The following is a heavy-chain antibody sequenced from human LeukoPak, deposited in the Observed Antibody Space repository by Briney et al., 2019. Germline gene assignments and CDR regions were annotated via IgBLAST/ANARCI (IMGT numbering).Heavy chain of an antibody. CDR3: ARDSGDYGAPFDA. Sequence: GGSLRLSCAAAGFTFSSYGMHWVRQAPGKGLEWVAVIWYDGSNKYYADSVKGRFTISRDNSKNTLYLQMNSLRAEDTAVYYCARDSGDYGAPFDAWGQGTLVTVSS. V-gene: IGHV3-33*01. CDR2: IWYDGSNK. D-gene: IGHD4-17*01. CDR1: GFTFSSYG. J-gene: IGHJ5*02.